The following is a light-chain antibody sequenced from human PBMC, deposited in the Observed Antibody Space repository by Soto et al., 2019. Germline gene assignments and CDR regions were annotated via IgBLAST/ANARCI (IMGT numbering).Light chain of an antibody. V-gene: IGLV2-14*01. J-gene: IGLJ1*01. Sequence: QSALTQPASVSGSPGQSITISCTGTSSDVGGYNYVSWYQQHPGKAPKFMIYDVSTRPSGVSNRFSGSKSGNTASLTISGLHAEDEADYYCSSYTTSNTRQIVFGTGTKLTVL. CDR1: SSDVGGYNY. CDR3: SSYTTSNTRQIV. CDR2: DVS.